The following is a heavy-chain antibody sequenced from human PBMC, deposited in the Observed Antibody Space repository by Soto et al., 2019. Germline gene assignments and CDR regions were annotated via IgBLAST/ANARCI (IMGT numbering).Heavy chain of an antibody. CDR1: GFTFSSYG. Sequence: GGSLRLSCAASGFTFSSYGMHWVRQAPGKGLEWVAVIWYDGSNKYYADSVKGRFTISRDNSKNTLYLQMNSLRAEDTAVYYCARALYEITMIDYWGQGTLVTVSS. V-gene: IGHV3-33*01. D-gene: IGHD3-22*01. CDR2: IWYDGSNK. J-gene: IGHJ4*02. CDR3: ARALYEITMIDY.